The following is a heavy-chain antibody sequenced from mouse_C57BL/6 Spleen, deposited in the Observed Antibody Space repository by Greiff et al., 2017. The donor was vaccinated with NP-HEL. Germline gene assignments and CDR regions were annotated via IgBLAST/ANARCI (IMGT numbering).Heavy chain of an antibody. CDR1: GYAFSSSW. Sequence: QVQPQQSGPELVKPGASVKISCKASGYAFSSSWMNWVKQRPGKGLEWIGRIYPGDGDTNYNGKFKGKATLTADKSSSTAYMQLSSLTSEDSAVYFCARGYYGSSYYFDYWGQGTTLTVSS. J-gene: IGHJ2*01. D-gene: IGHD1-1*01. CDR2: IYPGDGDT. V-gene: IGHV1-82*01. CDR3: ARGYYGSSYYFDY.